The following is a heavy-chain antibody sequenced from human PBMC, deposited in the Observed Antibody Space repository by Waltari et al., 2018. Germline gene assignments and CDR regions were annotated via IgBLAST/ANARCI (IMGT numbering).Heavy chain of an antibody. J-gene: IGHJ4*02. CDR2: INPDGSQK. Sequence: EVKLVESGGGLVQPGGSLRLSCAPSGFTFNTYWMKWIRQVPGKGLEWVANINPDGSQKFYVDSVKGRFTVSRDNAQNSLYLQMNNLRAEDTAVYYCTTLARGESGDYWGQGTLVTVSS. CDR1: GFTFNTYW. CDR3: TTLARGESGDY. V-gene: IGHV3-7*01. D-gene: IGHD3-10*01.